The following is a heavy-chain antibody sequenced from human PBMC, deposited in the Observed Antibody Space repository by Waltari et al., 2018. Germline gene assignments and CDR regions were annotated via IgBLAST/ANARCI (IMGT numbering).Heavy chain of an antibody. D-gene: IGHD4-4*01. Sequence: QVQLQESGQGLVKPSETLSLTCTVSGGSISSYYWSWIRQPAGKGLEWIGYIYYSGNTNYNPSLKSRVTMSVDTSKNQFSLKLSSVTAADTAVYYCARDDYSNYGHFDYWGQGTLVTVSS. J-gene: IGHJ4*02. CDR1: GGSISSYY. CDR2: IYYSGNT. CDR3: ARDDYSNYGHFDY. V-gene: IGHV4-59*01.